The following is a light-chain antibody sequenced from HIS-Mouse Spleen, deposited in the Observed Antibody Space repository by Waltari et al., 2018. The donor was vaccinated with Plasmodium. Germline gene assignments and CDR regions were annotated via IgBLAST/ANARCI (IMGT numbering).Light chain of an antibody. Sequence: QSALTQPASVSGSPGQSITISCPGTSRDVGRYNLVSWYQQPPGKAHKLMIYEGSTRPSGVSNRFSGSKSGNTASLTISGLQAEDEADYYCCSYAGSSTFVFGGGTKLTVL. CDR1: SRDVGRYNL. CDR2: EGS. CDR3: CSYAGSSTFV. V-gene: IGLV2-23*03. J-gene: IGLJ3*02.